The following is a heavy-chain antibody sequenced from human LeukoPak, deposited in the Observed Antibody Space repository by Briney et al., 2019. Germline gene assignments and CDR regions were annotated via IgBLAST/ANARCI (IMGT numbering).Heavy chain of an antibody. CDR3: ARAAIVVVPAAIGH. J-gene: IGHJ4*02. CDR1: GYTFTGYY. V-gene: IGHV1-2*02. D-gene: IGHD2-2*02. CDR2: INPNSGGT. Sequence: GASVKVSCKASGYTFTGYYMHWVRQAPGQGLEWMGWINPNSGGTNYAQKFQGRVTMTRDTSISTAYMELSRLRSDDTAVYYCARAAIVVVPAAIGHWGQGTLVTVSS.